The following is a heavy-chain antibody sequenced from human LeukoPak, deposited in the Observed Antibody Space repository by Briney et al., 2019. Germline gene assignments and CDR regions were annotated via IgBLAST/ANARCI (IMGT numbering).Heavy chain of an antibody. CDR1: GDSVSSNSAA. Sequence: SPTLSLTFAISGDSVSSNSAAWNWIRQSPSRGLEWLGRTYYKSKWYNDYAVSVKSRITINPDTSENPFSLQLTSVTPEDTAVYYCARESGSYSNSYRFDCWGQGTLVTVSS. V-gene: IGHV6-1*01. D-gene: IGHD6-6*01. J-gene: IGHJ4*02. CDR3: ARESGSYSNSYRFDC. CDR2: TYYKSKWYN.